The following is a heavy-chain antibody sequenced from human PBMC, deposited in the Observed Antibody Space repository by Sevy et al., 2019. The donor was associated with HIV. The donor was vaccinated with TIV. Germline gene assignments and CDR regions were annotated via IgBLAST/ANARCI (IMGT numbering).Heavy chain of an antibody. CDR3: ARLRWDLVVVPGATPGCYFDS. Sequence: SETLSLTCTVSGDSINTYYWSWIRQPPGKGLEWIVYVSHSGNTNYNPSLKSRVSMSVDTSTNQFSLKVKSVTAADTAVYYCARLRWDLVVVPGATPGCYFDSWGQGTLVTVSS. D-gene: IGHD2-2*02. J-gene: IGHJ4*02. CDR2: VSHSGNT. CDR1: GDSINTYY. V-gene: IGHV4-59*08.